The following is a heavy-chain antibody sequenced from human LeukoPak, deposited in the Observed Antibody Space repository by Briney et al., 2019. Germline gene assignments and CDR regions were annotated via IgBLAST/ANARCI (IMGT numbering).Heavy chain of an antibody. J-gene: IGHJ4*02. CDR2: ISSSGTT. CDR3: ARHGSGYYYFDY. Sequence: SETLSLTCTVSDGSIYNYFWGWIRQPPGKGLEWIGYISSSGTTNYNPSLKSRVTISVDPAKNRFSLKLSSVTAADTAVYYCARHGSGYYYFDYWGQGALVTISS. D-gene: IGHD3-22*01. V-gene: IGHV4-59*08. CDR1: DGSIYNYF.